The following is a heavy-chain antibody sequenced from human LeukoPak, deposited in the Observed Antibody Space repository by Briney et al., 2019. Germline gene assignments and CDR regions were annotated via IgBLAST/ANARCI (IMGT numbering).Heavy chain of an antibody. V-gene: IGHV1-46*01. CDR3: ASEPLSIAARGGFYYYYYGMDV. CDR2: INPSGGST. CDR1: GYTFTSYY. Sequence: APVKVSCKASGYTFTSYYMHWVRQAPGQGLECMGIINPSGGSTSYAQKFQGRVTMTRDTSTSTVYMELSSLRSEDTAVYYCASEPLSIAARGGFYYYYYGMDVWGQGTTVTVSS. J-gene: IGHJ6*02. D-gene: IGHD6-6*01.